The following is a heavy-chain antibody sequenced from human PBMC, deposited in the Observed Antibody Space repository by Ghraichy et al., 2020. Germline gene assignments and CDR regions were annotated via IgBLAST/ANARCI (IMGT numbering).Heavy chain of an antibody. CDR1: GYTLTELS. Sequence: ASVKVSCKVSGYTLTELSMHWVRQAPGKRLEWMGGFDPEDGETIYAQKFQGRVTMTEDTSTDTAYMELSSLRSEDTAVYYCATKWELLSMASAFDIWGQGTMVTVSS. V-gene: IGHV1-24*01. CDR3: ATKWELLSMASAFDI. J-gene: IGHJ3*02. D-gene: IGHD1-26*01. CDR2: FDPEDGET.